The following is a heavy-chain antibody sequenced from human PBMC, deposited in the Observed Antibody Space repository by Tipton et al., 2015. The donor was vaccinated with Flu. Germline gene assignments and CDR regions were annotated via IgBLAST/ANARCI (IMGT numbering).Heavy chain of an antibody. V-gene: IGHV4-38-2*01. Sequence: TLSLTCSVSGFSINRGYHWGWIRQPPGKGLEWIGTIFPGGGTNYNPSLQSRVSMSVDRSKNQISLRLSSVTAADTAVYYCATLSGTSGYSSSWPYLDYWGQGTLVTVPS. J-gene: IGHJ4*02. CDR1: GFSINRGYH. CDR3: ATLSGTSGYSSSWPYLDY. D-gene: IGHD6-13*01. CDR2: IFPGGGT.